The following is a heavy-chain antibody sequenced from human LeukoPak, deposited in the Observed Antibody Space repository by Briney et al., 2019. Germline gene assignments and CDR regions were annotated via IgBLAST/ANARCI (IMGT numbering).Heavy chain of an antibody. V-gene: IGHV4-59*01. CDR3: ARGEYYYYMDV. CDR1: GGSISSYY. J-gene: IGHJ6*03. Sequence: SETLSLTCTVSGGSISSYYSSCIRQPPREGLEWIGYIYYRGSTNYNPSLKSRVTISVDTTKNQFSLKLSSVTAADTAVYYCARGEYYYYMDVWGKGTTVTVSS. CDR2: IYYRGST.